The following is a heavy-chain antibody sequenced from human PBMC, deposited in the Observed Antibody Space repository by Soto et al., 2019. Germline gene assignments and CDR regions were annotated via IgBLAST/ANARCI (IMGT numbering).Heavy chain of an antibody. V-gene: IGHV3-23*01. J-gene: IGHJ4*02. CDR2: ITGGGTGT. CDR1: GFTFSSHA. CDR3: AKYSGSGSTQFDS. Sequence: EVQLLESGGGLVQPGRSLRLSCAASGFTFSSHAMSWVRQAPGKGLEWVSVITGGGTGTEYADSVKGRFTISRDNSKNTLYLQMDSLRAEDTAVYYCAKYSGSGSTQFDSWGQGTLVTVSS. D-gene: IGHD2-15*01.